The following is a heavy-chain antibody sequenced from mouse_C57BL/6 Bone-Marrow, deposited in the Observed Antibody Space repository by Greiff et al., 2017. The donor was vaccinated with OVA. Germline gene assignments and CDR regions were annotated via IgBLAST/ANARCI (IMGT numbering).Heavy chain of an antibody. CDR2: IHPNSGST. Sequence: VKLQQPGAELVKPGASVKLSCKASGYTFTSYWMHWVKQRPGQGLEWIGMIHPNSGSTNYNEKFKSKATLTVDKSSSTAYMQLSSLTSEDSAVYYCARETTTVVAPFDYWGQGTTLTVSS. V-gene: IGHV1-64*01. CDR1: GYTFTSYW. J-gene: IGHJ2*01. CDR3: ARETTTVVAPFDY. D-gene: IGHD1-1*01.